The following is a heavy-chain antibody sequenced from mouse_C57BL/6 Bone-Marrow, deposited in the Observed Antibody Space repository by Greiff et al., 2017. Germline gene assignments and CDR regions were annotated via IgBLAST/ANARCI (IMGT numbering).Heavy chain of an antibody. CDR3: ARRGDYYGSSYWYFDV. D-gene: IGHD1-1*01. CDR1: GSTFTSSW. V-gene: IGHV1-69*01. Sequence: HVQLQQPGAELVMPGASVKLSCKASGSTFTSSWMHWVKQRPGQGLEWIGKIDPSDSYTNYHQKFKGTSTLTVDQSSSTAYMQLSSLPSADSAVYYWARRGDYYGSSYWYFDVWGTGTTVTVSS. J-gene: IGHJ1*03. CDR2: IDPSDSYT.